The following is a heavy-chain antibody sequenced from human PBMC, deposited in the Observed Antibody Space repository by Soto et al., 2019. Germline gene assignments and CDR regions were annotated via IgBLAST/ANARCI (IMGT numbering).Heavy chain of an antibody. J-gene: IGHJ4*02. Sequence: SGPTLVNPTQTLTLTCTFSGFSLSTDDVGVGWIRQPPGKALDWLAVIYWDGDKRYSPSLKSRLTITKDTSKNQVLLTMTNMDPVDTATYFCARSKYSISSSDYWGQGALVTVSS. CDR2: IYWDGDK. CDR1: GFSLSTDDVG. D-gene: IGHD6-6*01. V-gene: IGHV2-5*02. CDR3: ARSKYSISSSDY.